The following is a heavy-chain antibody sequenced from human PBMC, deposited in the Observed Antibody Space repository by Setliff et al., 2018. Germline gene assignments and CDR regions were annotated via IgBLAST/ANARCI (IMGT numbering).Heavy chain of an antibody. J-gene: IGHJ6*02. D-gene: IGHD6-19*01. V-gene: IGHV1-18*01. CDR1: GYTFTNYG. CDR3: ARGDSSGPFYYYYKGIDV. CDR2: ISGYDGNT. Sequence: ASVKVSCKASGYTFTNYGINWVRQAPGQGLEWMGWISGYDGNTKYAQKFQGRVALTTDTSTRTAYMELRSLRSDDTAVYYCARGDSSGPFYYYYKGIDVWGQGTTVTVSS.